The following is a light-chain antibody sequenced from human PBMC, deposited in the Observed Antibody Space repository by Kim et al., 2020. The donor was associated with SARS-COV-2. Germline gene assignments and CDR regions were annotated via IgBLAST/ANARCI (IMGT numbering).Light chain of an antibody. Sequence: DIQMTQSPSSLSASVGDRVTITCRASQGITNNLGWYQQKPGEAPKRLIYAASSLQSGVPSRFSGSVSGTEFSLTISSLQPEDFATYYCLQHNSYPLTFGGGTKVDIK. J-gene: IGKJ4*01. CDR1: QGITNN. CDR2: AAS. V-gene: IGKV1-17*01. CDR3: LQHNSYPLT.